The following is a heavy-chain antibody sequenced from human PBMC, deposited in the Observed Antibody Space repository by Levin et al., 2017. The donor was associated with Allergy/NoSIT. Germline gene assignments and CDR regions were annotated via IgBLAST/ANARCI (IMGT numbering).Heavy chain of an antibody. V-gene: IGHV3-23*01. CDR1: GFTFSSYA. CDR3: AKSEYESGPGAYDV. CDR2: ISGSGGTT. Sequence: GGSLRLSCAASGFTFSSYAMSWVRQAPGKGLEWVSGISGSGGTTYYADSVKGRFTISRDNSKNTLFLQMNSLRAEDTAIYYCAKSEYESGPGAYDVWGQGTMVTVSS. D-gene: IGHD3-22*01. J-gene: IGHJ3*01.